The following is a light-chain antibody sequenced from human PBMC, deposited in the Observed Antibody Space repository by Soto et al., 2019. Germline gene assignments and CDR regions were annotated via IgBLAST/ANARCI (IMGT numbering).Light chain of an antibody. CDR1: SSDVGGYNY. CDR3: SSYTTSSTLGL. CDR2: EVS. J-gene: IGLJ2*01. V-gene: IGLV2-14*01. Sequence: QSALTQPASVSGSPGQSITISCTGTSSDVGGYNYVSWYQQHPGKAPKLIIYEVSNRPSGVSNRFSGSKSGNTASLTISGLQAEDEADYYCSSYTTSSTLGLFGGGTKLTVL.